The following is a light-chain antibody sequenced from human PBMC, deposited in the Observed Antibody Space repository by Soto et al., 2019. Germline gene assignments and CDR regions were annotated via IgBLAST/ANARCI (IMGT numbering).Light chain of an antibody. J-gene: IGKJ1*01. CDR3: QQTYNTPRS. Sequence: DIQMTQSPSSLSASVGDRVTITCRASQIITNFLNWYQQKPGKAPKLLIYAASSLQSGVPSRFSGSGSGTDFTLTISSLQREDSATYYCQQTYNTPRSFGQGTKVEVK. CDR2: AAS. CDR1: QIITNF. V-gene: IGKV1-39*01.